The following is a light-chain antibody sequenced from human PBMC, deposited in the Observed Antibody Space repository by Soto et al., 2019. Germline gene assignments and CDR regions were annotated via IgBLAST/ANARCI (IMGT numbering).Light chain of an antibody. J-gene: IGKJ1*01. Sequence: DIQMTQSPSTLSASVGDRVTFTCRASQNIDRWLAWYQQKPGKAPKLLIYKASSLDSGVPSRFSGSASGTEFTLTISSLQPDDSATYYCQEYKDYPWTFGQGTKVEIK. CDR3: QEYKDYPWT. V-gene: IGKV1-5*03. CDR2: KAS. CDR1: QNIDRW.